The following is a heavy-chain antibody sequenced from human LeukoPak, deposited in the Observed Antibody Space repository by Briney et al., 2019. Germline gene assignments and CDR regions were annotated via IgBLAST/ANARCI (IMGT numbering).Heavy chain of an antibody. CDR1: GGSISNYF. D-gene: IGHD1-26*01. CDR3: ARERSGSYYRWCFDL. V-gene: IGHV4-59*01. J-gene: IGHJ2*01. CDR2: VYNGGST. Sequence: SETLSLTCTVSGGSISNYFWNWIRQSPGKRLEWIGFVYNGGSTNYNPSLKSRVTMSVDTSKNQFSLKMSYVTAADTAMYYCARERSGSYYRWCFDLWGRGTLVTVSS.